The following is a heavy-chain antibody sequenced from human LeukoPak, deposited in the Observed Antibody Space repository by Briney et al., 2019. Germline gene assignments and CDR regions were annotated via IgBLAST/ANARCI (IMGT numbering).Heavy chain of an antibody. CDR3: ARDSSTYAGPPDY. Sequence: GGSLRLSCAASGFTFSSYSMNWVRQAPGKGLEWVSYIGAAGSTIYYADSVKGRFTISRDNAKNSLFLQMNSLRAEDTAVYYCARDSSTYAGPPDYWGQGTLVTVSS. D-gene: IGHD2-2*01. J-gene: IGHJ4*02. CDR1: GFTFSSYS. V-gene: IGHV3-48*01. CDR2: IGAAGSTI.